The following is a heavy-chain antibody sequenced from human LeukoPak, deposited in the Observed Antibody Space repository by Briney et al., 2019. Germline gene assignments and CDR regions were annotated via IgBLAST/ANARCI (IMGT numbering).Heavy chain of an antibody. J-gene: IGHJ4*02. Sequence: ASVKVSCKASGYTFIAYYMHWVRQAPGQGLEWMGWINPNGGGTNYAQEFQSRVTMTRDTSINTVYMELSRLTSDDTAVYYCARDADATSALDYWGQGTLVTVSS. CDR3: ARDADATSALDY. V-gene: IGHV1-2*02. CDR1: GYTFIAYY. D-gene: IGHD2-2*01. CDR2: INPNGGGT.